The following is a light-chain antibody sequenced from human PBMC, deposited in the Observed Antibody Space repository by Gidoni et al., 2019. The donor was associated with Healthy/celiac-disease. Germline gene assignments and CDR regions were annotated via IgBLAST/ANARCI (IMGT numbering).Light chain of an antibody. Sequence: DIVLTPSPATLSLSPGERATLSCRASQSVRSYLAWYQQKPGQAPRLRIYDASNRATGIPARVSGSGSGTDFTLTISSLEPEDFAVYYCQQRSNWPPYTFGQXTKLEIK. CDR3: QQRSNWPPYT. CDR1: QSVRSY. CDR2: DAS. J-gene: IGKJ2*01. V-gene: IGKV3-11*01.